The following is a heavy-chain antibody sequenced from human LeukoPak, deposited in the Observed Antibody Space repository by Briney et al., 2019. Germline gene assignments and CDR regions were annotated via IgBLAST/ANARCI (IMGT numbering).Heavy chain of an antibody. J-gene: IGHJ4*02. CDR2: ISAYNGNT. V-gene: IGHV1-18*01. D-gene: IGHD3-10*01. Sequence: ASVKVSCKASGYTFTSYGISWVRQAPGQGLEWMGWISAYNGNTNYAQKLQGRVTMTTDTSTSTAHMELRSLRSDDTAVYYCARDSRGVIIWAPDYWGQGTLVTVSS. CDR1: GYTFTSYG. CDR3: ARDSRGVIIWAPDY.